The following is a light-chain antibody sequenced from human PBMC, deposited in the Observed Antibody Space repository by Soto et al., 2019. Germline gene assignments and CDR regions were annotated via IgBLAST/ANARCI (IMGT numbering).Light chain of an antibody. CDR1: QNISVW. CDR3: QQYDSSSPT. Sequence: DIQMTQSPSTLSASVGDGVTITCRASQNISVWLAWYQQRPGKAPKFLSYDASSLETGVPSRFSGSGSGTEFTLIIRSLQPDDFATYYCQQYDSSSPTFVQGTKLEIK. V-gene: IGKV1-5*01. J-gene: IGKJ2*01. CDR2: DAS.